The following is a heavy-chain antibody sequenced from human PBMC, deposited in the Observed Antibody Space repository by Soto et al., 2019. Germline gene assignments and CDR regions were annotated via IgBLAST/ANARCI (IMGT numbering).Heavy chain of an antibody. J-gene: IGHJ5*02. CDR2: IYYSGST. D-gene: IGHD3-3*02. CDR3: ASPKIAFYNGFDP. V-gene: IGHV4-39*01. Sequence: SEILSLTYTVSDGSISSSSYCWGWIRQPPGKGLEWIGSIYYSGSTYYNPSLKSRVTISVDTSKNQFSLKLSSVTAADTAVYYCASPKIAFYNGFDPWGQGTLVTVS. CDR1: DGSISSSSYC.